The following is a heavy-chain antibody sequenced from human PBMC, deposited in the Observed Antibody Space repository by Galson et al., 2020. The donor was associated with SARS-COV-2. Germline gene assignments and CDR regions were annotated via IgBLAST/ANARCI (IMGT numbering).Heavy chain of an antibody. Sequence: SETLSLSCSVSGGSINSYYWNWIRQPPGKGLEWIGYIYPSGTTYYNPALTGRVSMSIDTSKNQFSLNLNSVTAADTALYYCARAFGTGFDSWGQGTLVTCSS. CDR2: IYPSGTT. V-gene: IGHV4-4*08. D-gene: IGHD3-3*02. J-gene: IGHJ4*02. CDR3: ARAFGTGFDS. CDR1: GGSINSYY.